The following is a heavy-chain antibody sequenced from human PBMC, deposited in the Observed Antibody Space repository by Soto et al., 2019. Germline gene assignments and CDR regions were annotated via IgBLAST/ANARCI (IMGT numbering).Heavy chain of an antibody. V-gene: IGHV4-4*02. CDR3: AYSSGWYRHDV. CDR2: LLHSGTT. J-gene: IGHJ3*01. D-gene: IGHD6-19*01. CDR1: GDSISSPKW. Sequence: QVQLQESGPGLVKPSGTLSLTCAVSGDSISSPKWWTWLRQPPGKGLEWIGDLLHSGTTNYKTSLTSRVTLSVDKPKNQFSLKLTSVTTTDTIPYSCAYSSGWYRHDVWGQGTSVTVSS.